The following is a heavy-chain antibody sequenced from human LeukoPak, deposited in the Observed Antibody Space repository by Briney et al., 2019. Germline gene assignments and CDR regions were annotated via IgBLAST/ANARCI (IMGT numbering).Heavy chain of an antibody. J-gene: IGHJ4*02. CDR1: GFTLTTYW. Sequence: PGGSLRLSCAASGFTLTTYWMHWVRQAPGKGLEWVSSISSSSSYIYYADSVKKGRFTISRDNAKNSLYLQMNSLRAEDTAVYYCATSNSWYYFDYWGQGTLITVSS. V-gene: IGHV3-21*01. CDR3: ATSNSWYYFDY. CDR2: ISSSSSYI. D-gene: IGHD6-13*01.